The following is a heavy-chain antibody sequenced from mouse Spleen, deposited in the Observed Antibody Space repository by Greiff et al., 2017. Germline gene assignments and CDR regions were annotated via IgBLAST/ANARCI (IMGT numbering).Heavy chain of an antibody. V-gene: IGHV5-17*01. CDR3: AKQLGLRPFAY. J-gene: IGHJ3*01. Sequence: EVQGVESGGGLVKPGGSLKLSCAASGFTFSDYGMHWVRQAPEKGLEWVAYISSGSSTIYYADTVKGRFTISRDNAKNTLFLQMTSLRSEDTAMYYCAKQLGLRPFAYWGQGTLVTVSA. CDR2: ISSGSSTI. D-gene: IGHD3-1*01. CDR1: GFTFSDYG.